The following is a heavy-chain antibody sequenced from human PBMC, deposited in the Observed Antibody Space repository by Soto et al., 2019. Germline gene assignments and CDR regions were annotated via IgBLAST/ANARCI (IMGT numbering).Heavy chain of an antibody. D-gene: IGHD2-21*02. J-gene: IGHJ5*02. Sequence: SETLSLTCTVSGYSIRNGYYWGWIRQPPGKGLEWIGTIYHSGSTYYNPSLKSRVTISVDASENRFSLKLSSVTAADTAVYYCARVGPYCGGDCYSPPPWGQGTLVTVSS. V-gene: IGHV4-38-2*02. CDR2: IYHSGST. CDR3: ARVGPYCGGDCYSPPP. CDR1: GYSIRNGYY.